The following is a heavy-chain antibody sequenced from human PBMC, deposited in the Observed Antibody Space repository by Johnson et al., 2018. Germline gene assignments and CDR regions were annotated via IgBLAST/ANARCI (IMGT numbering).Heavy chain of an antibody. CDR3: TTTRQYRNIAARPWSYYYYYMDV. J-gene: IGHJ6*03. Sequence: EVQLLESGGGLVQPGRSLRLSCSASGFTFGDYAMPWVRQVPGKGLEWVSGMSWNMGSIAYADSVRGRFTISRDNAKNSLDVQMNSLRPEDTALYYCTTTRQYRNIAARPWSYYYYYMDVWGKGTTVTVSS. D-gene: IGHD6-6*01. V-gene: IGHV3-9*01. CDR2: MSWNMGSI. CDR1: GFTFGDYA.